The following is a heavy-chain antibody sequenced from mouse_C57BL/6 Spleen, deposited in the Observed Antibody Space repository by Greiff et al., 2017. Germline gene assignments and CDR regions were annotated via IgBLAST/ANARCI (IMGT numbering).Heavy chain of an antibody. V-gene: IGHV1-9*01. CDR3: ARSGYTYAMDY. Sequence: VHLVESGAELMKPGASVKLSCKATGYTFTGYWIEWVKQRPGHGLEWIGEILPGSGSTTYNEKFKGKATFTADTSSNTAYMQLSSLTTEDSAIYYYARSGYTYAMDYWGQGTSVTVSS. CDR2: ILPGSGST. J-gene: IGHJ4*01. CDR1: GYTFTGYW. D-gene: IGHD3-2*02.